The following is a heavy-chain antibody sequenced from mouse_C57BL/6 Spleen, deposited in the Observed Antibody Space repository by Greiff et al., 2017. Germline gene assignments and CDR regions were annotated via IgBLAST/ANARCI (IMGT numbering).Heavy chain of an antibody. V-gene: IGHV1-64*01. D-gene: IGHD2-2*01. Sequence: QVHVKQPGAELVKPGASVSLSCKASGYPFTSYCMHWVKQRPGPGLEWIGMIHPNSGSTNYNAMFKSKAPLTVDKSSITAYMQLISLTSEDSAVYYCASGISTMVTTFDYWGQGTTLTVSS. J-gene: IGHJ2*01. CDR1: GYPFTSYC. CDR3: ASGISTMVTTFDY. CDR2: IHPNSGST.